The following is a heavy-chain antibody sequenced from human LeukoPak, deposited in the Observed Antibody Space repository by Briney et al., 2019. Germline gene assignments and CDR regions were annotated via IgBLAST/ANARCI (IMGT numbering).Heavy chain of an antibody. V-gene: IGHV3-49*03. J-gene: IGHJ4*02. CDR2: IRSKTYGGTT. Sequence: PGRSLRLSCTASGFTFSDYTMTWFRQAPGKGLEWVGFIRSKTYGGTTEDAASVKGRFTISRDDSKSIAYLQMDSLKTEDTAVYYCTRGGSNSPFDSWGQGTLVTVSS. CDR3: TRGGSNSPFDS. CDR1: GFTFSDYT. D-gene: IGHD1-26*01.